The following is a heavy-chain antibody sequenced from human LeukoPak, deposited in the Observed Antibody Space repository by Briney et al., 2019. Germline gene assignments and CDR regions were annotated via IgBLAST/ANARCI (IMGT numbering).Heavy chain of an antibody. D-gene: IGHD6-13*01. CDR2: IIPIFGTA. V-gene: IGHV1-69*06. CDR3: ARSPIKDIAAASYYFDY. Sequence: SVKVSCKASGGTFSSYAISWVRQAPGQGLEWMGGIIPIFGTANYAQKFQGRVTITADKPTSTAYMELSSLRSEDTAVYYCARSPIKDIAAASYYFDYWGQGTLVTVSS. CDR1: GGTFSSYA. J-gene: IGHJ4*02.